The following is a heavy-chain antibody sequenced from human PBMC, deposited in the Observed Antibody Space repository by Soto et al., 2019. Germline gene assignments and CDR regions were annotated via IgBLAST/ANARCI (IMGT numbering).Heavy chain of an antibody. J-gene: IGHJ6*02. CDR1: GFTLSTSG. Sequence: QVQLVESGGGVVQPGRSLRLSCAASGFTLSTSGMHRVRQAPGKGLEWVAVIWYEGGNKHYGESVKGRFTISRDNSNNTLDLQMNSLRGEDKAVYYCARDRGYSNREYVMDVWGQGTAVTVSS. V-gene: IGHV3-33*01. CDR2: IWYEGGNK. CDR3: ARDRGYSNREYVMDV. D-gene: IGHD7-27*01.